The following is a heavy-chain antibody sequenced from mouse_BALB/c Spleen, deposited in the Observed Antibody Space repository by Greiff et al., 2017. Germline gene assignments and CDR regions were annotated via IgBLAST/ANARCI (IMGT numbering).Heavy chain of an antibody. CDR2: ISYSGST. CDR3: ARGLYGPFAY. D-gene: IGHD1-2*01. Sequence: EVQLVESGPGLVKPSQSLSLTCTVTGYSITSDYAWNWIRQFPGNKLEWMGYISYSGSTGYNPSLKSRISITRDTSKNQFFLQLNSVTTEDTATYYCARGLYGPFAYWGQGTLVTVSA. CDR1: GYSITSDYA. V-gene: IGHV3-2*02. J-gene: IGHJ3*01.